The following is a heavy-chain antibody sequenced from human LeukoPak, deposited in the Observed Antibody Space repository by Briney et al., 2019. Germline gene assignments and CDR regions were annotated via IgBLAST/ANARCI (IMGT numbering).Heavy chain of an antibody. CDR2: ICGSGGST. CDR3: AKGRCSGGSCYGRGLDY. D-gene: IGHD2-15*01. J-gene: IGHJ4*02. Sequence: GGSLRLSCAASGFTVSSNYMSWVRQAPGKGLEWVSGICGSGGSTYYADSVKGRFTISRDNSKSTLYLQMNSLRVEDTAVYYCAKGRCSGGSCYGRGLDYWGQGTLVTVSS. CDR1: GFTVSSNY. V-gene: IGHV3-23*01.